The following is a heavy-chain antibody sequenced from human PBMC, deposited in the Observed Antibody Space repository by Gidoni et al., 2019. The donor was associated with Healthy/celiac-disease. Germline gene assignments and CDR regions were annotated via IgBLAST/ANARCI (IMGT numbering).Heavy chain of an antibody. D-gene: IGHD2-8*01. CDR1: GFTFSSYA. CDR2: ISGSGGST. CDR3: AKDPILMVYAMGGEY. J-gene: IGHJ4*02. Sequence: EVQLLESGGGLVQPGGSLRLSCAASGFTFSSYAMGWVRQAPGKGLEWVSAISGSGGSTYYADSVKGRFTISRDNSKNTLYLQMNSLRAEDTAVYYCAKDPILMVYAMGGEYWGQGTLVTVSS. V-gene: IGHV3-23*01.